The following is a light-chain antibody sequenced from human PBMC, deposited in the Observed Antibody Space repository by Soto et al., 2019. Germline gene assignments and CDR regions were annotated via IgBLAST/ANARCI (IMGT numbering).Light chain of an antibody. CDR1: SSDVGGYNY. CDR2: EVS. J-gene: IGLJ3*02. Sequence: QSALTQPASVSGSPGQSITISCTGTSSDVGGYNYVSWYQQYPGKAPKLMIYEVSNRPSGVSNRFSASKSGNTASLTISGLQAEDESDYYCSSYTRSNTLVFGGGTKLTVL. V-gene: IGLV2-14*01. CDR3: SSYTRSNTLV.